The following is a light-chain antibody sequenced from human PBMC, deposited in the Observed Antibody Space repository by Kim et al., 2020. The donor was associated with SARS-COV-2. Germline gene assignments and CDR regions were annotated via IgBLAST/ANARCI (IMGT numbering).Light chain of an antibody. Sequence: GQSVTISCTGTSSDVGGYDYVSWYQQHPAKAPKLMIYEVAKRPSGVPVRFSGSKSGNTASLTVSGLQAEDEADYYCSSYAGSNKLLFGGGTKVTVL. CDR3: SSYAGSNKLL. V-gene: IGLV2-8*01. CDR1: SSDVGGYDY. CDR2: EVA. J-gene: IGLJ2*01.